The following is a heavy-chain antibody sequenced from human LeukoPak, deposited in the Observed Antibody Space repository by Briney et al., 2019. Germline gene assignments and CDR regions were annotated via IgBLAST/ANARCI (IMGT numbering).Heavy chain of an antibody. D-gene: IGHD1-20*01. V-gene: IGHV3-74*01. J-gene: IGHJ3*02. Sequence: GGSLRLSCAASGFTFTDYWMHWVRQVPGKGLLWVSRINSDGSITNYADSVKGRFTISRDNAKNSLYLQMNSLRAEDTAVYYCARGHNWNEPDAFDIWGQGTMVTVSS. CDR3: ARGHNWNEPDAFDI. CDR1: GFTFTDYW. CDR2: INSDGSIT.